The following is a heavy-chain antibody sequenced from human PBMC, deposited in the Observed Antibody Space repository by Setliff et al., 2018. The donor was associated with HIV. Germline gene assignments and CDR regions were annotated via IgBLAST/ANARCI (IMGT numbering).Heavy chain of an antibody. D-gene: IGHD2-15*01. CDR1: GGSFSAYC. V-gene: IGHV4-34*01. Sequence: SETLSLTCAVYGGSFSAYCWGWIRQPPGKGLEWIGSIYYSGTTYFNPSLKSRVTISGDTSKNKFSLKLSSVTAADTAMYYCARDLLDGTTVGVVVVTGPSWFDPWGQGTLVTVSS. J-gene: IGHJ5*02. CDR2: IYYSGTT. CDR3: ARDLLDGTTVGVVVVTGPSWFDP.